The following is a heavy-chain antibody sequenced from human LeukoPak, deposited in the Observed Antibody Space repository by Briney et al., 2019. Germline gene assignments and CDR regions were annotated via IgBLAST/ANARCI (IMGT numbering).Heavy chain of an antibody. Sequence: SQTLSLTCTASGGSISSGSYYWSWIRQPDGKGLEWIRRIYTSGSTNYNPSLKSRVTISVDTSKNQFSLKLSSVTAADTAVYYCARDGYYDILTGYYYYYMDVWDKGTTVTVSS. D-gene: IGHD3-9*01. CDR3: ARDGYYDILTGYYYYYMDV. CDR2: IYTSGST. CDR1: GGSISSGSYY. V-gene: IGHV4-61*02. J-gene: IGHJ6*03.